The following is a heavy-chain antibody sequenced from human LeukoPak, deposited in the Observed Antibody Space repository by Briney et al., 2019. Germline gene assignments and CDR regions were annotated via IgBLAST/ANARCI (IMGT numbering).Heavy chain of an antibody. D-gene: IGHD3-10*01. CDR1: GYTFTSYG. Sequence: ASVKFSCKASGYTFTSYGISWVRQAPGQGLEWMGWISAYNGNTNYAQKLQGRVTMTTDTSTSTAYMELRSLRSDDTAVYYCARDERYYGSGSYYRVGGYWGQGTLVTVSS. J-gene: IGHJ4*02. V-gene: IGHV1-18*01. CDR2: ISAYNGNT. CDR3: ARDERYYGSGSYYRVGGY.